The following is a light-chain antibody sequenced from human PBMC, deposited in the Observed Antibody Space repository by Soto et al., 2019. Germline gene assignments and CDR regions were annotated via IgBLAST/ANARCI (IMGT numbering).Light chain of an antibody. CDR1: SSDVGGYNY. V-gene: IGLV2-8*01. CDR3: SSYAGSNNFYYV. J-gene: IGLJ1*01. Sequence: QSALTQPPSASGSPGQSVTISCTGTSSDVGGYNYVSWYQQHPGKAPKLMIYEVSKRPSGVPDRFSGSKSGNTASLTVSGLPAEDEADYYCSSYAGSNNFYYVFGTGTQLTVL. CDR2: EVS.